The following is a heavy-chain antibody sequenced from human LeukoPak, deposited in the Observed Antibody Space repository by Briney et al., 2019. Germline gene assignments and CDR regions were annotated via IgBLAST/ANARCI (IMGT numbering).Heavy chain of an antibody. CDR2: IFHSGTT. D-gene: IGHD6-13*01. J-gene: IGHJ4*02. CDR1: DEVITSNNW. CDR3: ALYFSRYSSSWSNY. V-gene: IGHV4-4*02. Sequence: SGTLSLTCTVSDEVITSNNWWSWVRQSPGKGLEWIGEIFHSGTTRYKASLESRVTMLLDKSKHQFSLRLNSVTAADTAVYYCALYFSRYSSSWSNYWGQGTLVTVSS.